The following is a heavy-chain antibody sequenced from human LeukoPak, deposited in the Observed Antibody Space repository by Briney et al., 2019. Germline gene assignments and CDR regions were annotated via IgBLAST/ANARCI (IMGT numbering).Heavy chain of an antibody. J-gene: IGHJ4*02. CDR2: IYPGDSDI. CDR1: GYSFTSYW. CDR3: ARHSLNYYDSSGYYYGHFDY. D-gene: IGHD3-22*01. V-gene: IGHV5-51*01. Sequence: GESLKISCKGSGYSFTSYWIGWVRQMPGKGLEWMGIIYPGDSDIRYSPSFQGQVTISADKSISTAYLQWSSLKASDTAMYYCARHSLNYYDSSGYYYGHFDYWGQGTLVTVSS.